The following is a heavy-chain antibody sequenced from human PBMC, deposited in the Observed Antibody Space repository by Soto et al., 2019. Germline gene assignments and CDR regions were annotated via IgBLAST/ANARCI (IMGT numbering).Heavy chain of an antibody. Sequence: PSETLSLTCTVSGGSISSYYWSWIRQPPGKGLEWNGYIYYSGSTNYNPSLKSRVTLSVDSSKNHFSLKLSSVTAADTAVYYCARVSYITVGGFDPWGQGTLVTVSS. CDR1: GGSISSYY. J-gene: IGHJ5*02. V-gene: IGHV4-59*01. CDR2: IYYSGST. D-gene: IGHD1-20*01. CDR3: ARVSYITVGGFDP.